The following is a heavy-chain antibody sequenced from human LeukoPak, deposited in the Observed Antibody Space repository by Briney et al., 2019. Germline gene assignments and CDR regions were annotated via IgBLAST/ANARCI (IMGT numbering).Heavy chain of an antibody. CDR1: GFSLSTSGVG. D-gene: IGHD2-2*01. J-gene: IGHJ4*02. V-gene: IGHV2-5*02. Sequence: SGPTLVKPTQTLTLTCTFSGFSLSTSGVGVGWIRQPPGKALEWLALIYWDDDKRYSPSLKSRLTITKDTSKNQVVLTMTNMDPVDTATYYCARVVVPAAFHYFDYWGQGTLVTVSS. CDR2: IYWDDDK. CDR3: ARVVVPAAFHYFDY.